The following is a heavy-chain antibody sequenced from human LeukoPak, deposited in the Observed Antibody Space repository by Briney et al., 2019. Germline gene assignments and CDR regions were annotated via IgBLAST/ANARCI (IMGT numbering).Heavy chain of an antibody. CDR3: ARYSSGWYEFDY. Sequence: TSVKVSCKASGGTFSSYAISWVRQAPGQGLEWMGGIIPIFGTANYAQKFQGRVTITADESTSTAYMELSSLRSEDTAVYYCARYSSGWYEFDYWGQGTLVTVSS. CDR1: GGTFSSYA. J-gene: IGHJ4*02. V-gene: IGHV1-69*01. CDR2: IIPIFGTA. D-gene: IGHD6-19*01.